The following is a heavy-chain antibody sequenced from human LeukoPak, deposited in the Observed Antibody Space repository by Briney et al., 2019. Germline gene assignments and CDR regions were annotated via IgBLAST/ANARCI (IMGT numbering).Heavy chain of an antibody. CDR2: IYYSGST. J-gene: IGHJ4*02. CDR1: GGSISSSNYY. CDR3: ASIYYYDSSGYVSAFDY. Sequence: SETLSLTCTVSGGSISSSNYYWGWIRQPPGKGLEWIGSIYYSGSTYYNPSLKSRVTISVDTSKNQFSLKLSSVTAADTAVYSCASIYYYDSSGYVSAFDYWGQGTLVTVSS. V-gene: IGHV4-39*07. D-gene: IGHD3-22*01.